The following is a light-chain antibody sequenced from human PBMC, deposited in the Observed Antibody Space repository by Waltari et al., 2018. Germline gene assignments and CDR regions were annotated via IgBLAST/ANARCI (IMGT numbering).Light chain of an antibody. Sequence: QSVLTQPPSASGTPGQRVTISCSGSSSNIGSNTVNWYQQLPGTAPELLIYGNNQRPAGGPARCSGSKSGASASLAISGLQSEDEADYYWAAWDDSLNGWVFGRGTKLTVL. CDR3: AAWDDSLNGWV. V-gene: IGLV1-44*01. CDR2: GNN. J-gene: IGLJ3*02. CDR1: SSNIGSNT.